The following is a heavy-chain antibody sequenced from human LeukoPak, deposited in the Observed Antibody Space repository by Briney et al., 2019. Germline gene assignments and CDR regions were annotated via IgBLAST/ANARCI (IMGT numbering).Heavy chain of an antibody. J-gene: IGHJ5*02. CDR1: GGSISSYY. V-gene: IGHV4-59*01. CDR2: IYYSGST. CDR3: ARDRRNWNVGYNWFDP. Sequence: PSETLSLTCTVSGGSISSYYWSWLRQPPGKGLEWIGYIYYSGSTNYNPSLKSRVTISVDTSKNQFSLKLSSVTAADTAVYYCARDRRNWNVGYNWFDPWGQGILVTVSS. D-gene: IGHD1-20*01.